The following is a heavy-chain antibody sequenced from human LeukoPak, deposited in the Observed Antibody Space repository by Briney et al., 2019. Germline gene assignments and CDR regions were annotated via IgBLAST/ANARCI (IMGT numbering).Heavy chain of an antibody. Sequence: GGSLRLSCAASGFTFDDYAMHWVRQAPGKGLEWASGISWNSGSIGYADSVKGRFTISRDNAKNSLYLQMNSLRAEDTALYYCAKDFSPYSSGWCHWGQGTLVTVSS. CDR3: AKDFSPYSSGWCH. CDR1: GFTFDDYA. V-gene: IGHV3-9*01. J-gene: IGHJ4*02. CDR2: ISWNSGSI. D-gene: IGHD6-19*01.